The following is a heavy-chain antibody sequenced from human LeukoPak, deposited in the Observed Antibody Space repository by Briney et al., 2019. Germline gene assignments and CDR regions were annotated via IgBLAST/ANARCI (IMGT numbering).Heavy chain of an antibody. Sequence: SETLSLTCTVSGGSISNYYWTWIRQPPGKGLEWIGYIYNSGSTNYNPSLKSRVTISLDTSRNQFSLKLTSVTAADTALYYCASEYCTSSTCRFDSWGQGTLVTVSS. CDR1: GGSISNYY. D-gene: IGHD2-2*01. V-gene: IGHV4-59*01. J-gene: IGHJ4*02. CDR2: IYNSGST. CDR3: ASEYCTSSTCRFDS.